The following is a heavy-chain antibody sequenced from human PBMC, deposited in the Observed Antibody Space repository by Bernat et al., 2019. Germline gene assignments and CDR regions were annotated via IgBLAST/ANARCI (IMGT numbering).Heavy chain of an antibody. CDR2: IGTAGDT. CDR3: ARGAYDSSSSGYFDY. J-gene: IGHJ4*02. V-gene: IGHV3-13*04. Sequence: EVQLVESGGGLVQPGGSLRLSCAASGFTFSSYDMHWVRQATGKGLEWVSAIGTAGDTYYPGSVKGRFTISRENAKNCLYLQMNSLRAGDTAVYYCARGAYDSSSSGYFDYWGQGTLVTVSS. D-gene: IGHD3-22*01. CDR1: GFTFSSYD.